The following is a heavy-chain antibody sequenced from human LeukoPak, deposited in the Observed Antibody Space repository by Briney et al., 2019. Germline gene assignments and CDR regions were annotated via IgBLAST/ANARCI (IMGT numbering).Heavy chain of an antibody. J-gene: IGHJ4*02. CDR3: ARDGDTGMLINPSDY. CDR2: IRYDGNIK. Sequence: PGRSLRLSCAASGFTFSNYGIHWVRQAPGKGLEWVARIRYDGNIKHYADSVRGRFSISRDNSKNTVFLQMNSLRAEDTAVYYCARDGDTGMLINPSDYWGQGTLVTVSS. CDR1: GFTFSNYG. D-gene: IGHD3-16*01. V-gene: IGHV3-33*01.